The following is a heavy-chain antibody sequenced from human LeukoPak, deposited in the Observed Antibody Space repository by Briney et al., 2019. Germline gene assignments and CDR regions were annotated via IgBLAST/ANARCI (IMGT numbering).Heavy chain of an antibody. CDR1: GFTFSSYG. V-gene: IGHV3-33*03. CDR2: IWYDGSNK. CDR3: ARFYCSSTSCLEDY. Sequence: GGSLRLSCAASGFTFSSYGMHWVRQAPGKGLEWVAVIWYDGSNKYYADSVKGRFTISRDNAKNTPYLQMNSLRAEDTAVYYCARFYCSSTSCLEDYWGQGTLVTVSS. J-gene: IGHJ4*02. D-gene: IGHD2-2*01.